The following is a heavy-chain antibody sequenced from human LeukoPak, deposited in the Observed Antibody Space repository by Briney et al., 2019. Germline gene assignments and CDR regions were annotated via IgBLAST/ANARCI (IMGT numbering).Heavy chain of an antibody. CDR1: GGSFSGYY. CDR3: ARVGRGRYYFDY. J-gene: IGHJ4*02. D-gene: IGHD3-16*01. CDR2: INHSGST. Sequence: SETLSLTCAVYGGSFSGYYWGWIRQPPGKGLEWIGEINHSGSTNYNPSLKSRVTISVDTSKNQFSLKLSSVTAADTAVYYCARVGRGRYYFDYWGQGTLVTVSS. V-gene: IGHV4-34*01.